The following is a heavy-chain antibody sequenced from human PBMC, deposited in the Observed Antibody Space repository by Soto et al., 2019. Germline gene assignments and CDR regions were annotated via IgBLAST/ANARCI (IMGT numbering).Heavy chain of an antibody. J-gene: IGHJ2*01. CDR2: ISSTRWSI. CDR1: GFTFSSHS. D-gene: IGHD2-2*01. V-gene: IGHV3-48*02. Sequence: EMHLVESGGGLVQPGGSLRLSCAASGFTFSSHSMNWVRQAPGKGLEWVSYISSTRWSIYYADSVQGRFTISRDNAKNSLHLQMNSLRDEDTAVYYCARGPSAAAPLSDWYFDLWGRGTRVTVSS. CDR3: ARGPSAAAPLSDWYFDL.